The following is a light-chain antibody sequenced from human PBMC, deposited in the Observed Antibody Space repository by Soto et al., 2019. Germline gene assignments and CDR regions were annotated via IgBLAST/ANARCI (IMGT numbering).Light chain of an antibody. J-gene: IGKJ1*01. CDR3: QQYNSYGT. V-gene: IGKV1-5*03. CDR1: QSISTW. Sequence: DIPMTQSPSTLSASVGERVTITCRASQSISTWLAWYQQKPGKGPKLLIYKASSVESGVPSRFSGSGSGTEFTLTISSLQPDDFATYYCQQYNSYGTFGQGTRVEIK. CDR2: KAS.